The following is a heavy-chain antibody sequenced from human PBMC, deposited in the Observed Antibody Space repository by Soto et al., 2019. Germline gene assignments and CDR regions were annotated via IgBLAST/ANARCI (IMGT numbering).Heavy chain of an antibody. V-gene: IGHV1-24*01. CDR2: FDPEDGET. CDR1: GYTLTELS. CDR3: AASPTDPANYYYYGMDV. D-gene: IGHD4-17*01. Sequence: ASVKVSCKVSGYTLTELSMHWVRQAPGKGLEWMGGFDPEDGETIYAQKFQGRVTMTEDTSTDTAYMELSSLRSEDTAVYYCAASPTDPANYYYYGMDVWGQGTTVTVSS. J-gene: IGHJ6*02.